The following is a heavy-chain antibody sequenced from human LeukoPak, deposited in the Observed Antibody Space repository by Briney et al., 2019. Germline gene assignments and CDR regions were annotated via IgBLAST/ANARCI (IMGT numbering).Heavy chain of an antibody. V-gene: IGHV3-23*01. CDR1: GFTFSSYA. J-gene: IGHJ5*02. CDR3: AKVLTFDYAGNWFDP. CDR2: ISGSGGST. Sequence: QPGGSLRLSCAAPGFTFSSYAMSWVRQAPGKGLEWVSAISGSGGSTYYADSVKGRFTISRDNSKNTLYLQMNSLRAEDTAVYYCAKVLTFDYAGNWFDPWGQGTLVTVSS. D-gene: IGHD3-9*01.